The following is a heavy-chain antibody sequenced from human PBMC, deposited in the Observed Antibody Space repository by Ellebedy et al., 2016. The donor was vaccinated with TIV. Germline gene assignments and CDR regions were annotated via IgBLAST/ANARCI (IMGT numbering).Heavy chain of an antibody. V-gene: IGHV1-69*10. Sequence: AASVKVPCKASGGTFSSYAISWVRQAPGQGLEWLGGIIPMHGPANYAQKFQGRVTITADKSSSTAYIELSSLRSEDTAVYYCAREEDYYGSGTYYRGGYFDYWGQGTLVTVSS. J-gene: IGHJ4*02. CDR1: GGTFSSYA. D-gene: IGHD3-10*01. CDR2: IIPMHGPA. CDR3: AREEDYYGSGTYYRGGYFDY.